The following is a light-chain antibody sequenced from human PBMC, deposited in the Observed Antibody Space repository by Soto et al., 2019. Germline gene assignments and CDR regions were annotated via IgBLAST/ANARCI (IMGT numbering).Light chain of an antibody. J-gene: IGLJ1*01. V-gene: IGLV2-14*01. CDR1: SSDVGGYNY. Sequence: QSVVTQPASVSGSPGQTSTISFTGTSSDVGGYNYVSWYQQHPGKAPKLMIYEVSNRPSGVSNRFSGSKSGNTASLTISGLQVEDEADYYCSSYTSSSPYVFGTGTKVTVL. CDR2: EVS. CDR3: SSYTSSSPYV.